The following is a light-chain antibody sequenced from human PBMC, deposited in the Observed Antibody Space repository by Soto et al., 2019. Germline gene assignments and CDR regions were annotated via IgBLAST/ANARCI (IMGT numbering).Light chain of an antibody. J-gene: IGKJ2*01. CDR1: QSISSY. Sequence: DIQMTQSPSSLSASVGDRVTITCRASQSISSYLNWYQHKPGKAPRLLIYAASSLQSGVPSRFSGSGSGTDFTLTMSSLQPEDSAAYYCQQSYSTPVDFGQGTKLEIK. V-gene: IGKV1-39*01. CDR2: AAS. CDR3: QQSYSTPVD.